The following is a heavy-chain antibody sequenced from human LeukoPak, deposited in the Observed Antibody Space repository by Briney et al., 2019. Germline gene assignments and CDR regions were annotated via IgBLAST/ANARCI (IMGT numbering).Heavy chain of an antibody. CDR3: ARTSGGSSPYYYYYYMDV. D-gene: IGHD2-15*01. J-gene: IGHJ6*03. Sequence: SVKVSCKASGGTFSSYAISRVRQAPGQGLEWMGGIIPIFGTANYAQKFQGRVTITADKSTSTAYMELSSLRSEDTAVYYCARTSGGSSPYYYYYYMDVWGKGTTVTVSS. CDR2: IIPIFGTA. CDR1: GGTFSSYA. V-gene: IGHV1-69*06.